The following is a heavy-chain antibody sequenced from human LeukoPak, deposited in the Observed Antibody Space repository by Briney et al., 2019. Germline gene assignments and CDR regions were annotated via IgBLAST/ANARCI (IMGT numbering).Heavy chain of an antibody. D-gene: IGHD2-21*01. CDR1: GFSFLNRA. CDR3: AWHRIPIPIARNCHP. CDR2: VSGSGAST. J-gene: IGHJ5*02. V-gene: IGHV3-23*01. Sequence: GGSLRLSFASSGFSFLNRAMSWVGQAPGQGLEWVSVVSGSGASTSYADSVQGRFTITRHNLKYTLYQQMNSLRAQDTALYYCAWHRIPIPIARNCHPWGRGTQVTVSS.